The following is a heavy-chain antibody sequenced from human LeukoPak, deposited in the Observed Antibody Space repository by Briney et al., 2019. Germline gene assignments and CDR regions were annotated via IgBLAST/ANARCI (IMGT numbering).Heavy chain of an antibody. CDR2: ISPSGGST. J-gene: IGHJ4*02. CDR3: ARDHGSGSYCDY. CDR1: GYTFTTYY. D-gene: IGHD3-10*01. V-gene: IGHV1-46*01. Sequence: ASVKVSCKASGYTFTTYYMHWVRQPAGQGLEWMGIISPSGGSTTYAQKFQGRVTMTRDTSTSTVYMELSSLRSDDTAVYYCARDHGSGSYCDYWGQGTLLTVSS.